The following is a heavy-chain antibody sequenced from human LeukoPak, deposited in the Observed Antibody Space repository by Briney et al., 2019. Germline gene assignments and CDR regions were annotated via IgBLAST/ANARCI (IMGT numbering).Heavy chain of an antibody. CDR2: INTDGKTT. Sequence: GGSLRLSCVASGFTFSSSWMHWVRQAPGKGLVWVSRINTDGKTTTYADSVKGRFTIPRDNTKNTLYLQMNSLNAEDTALYYCARDYPPYWGQGTLVTVSA. V-gene: IGHV3-74*01. CDR3: ARDYPPY. J-gene: IGHJ4*02. CDR1: GFTFSSSW.